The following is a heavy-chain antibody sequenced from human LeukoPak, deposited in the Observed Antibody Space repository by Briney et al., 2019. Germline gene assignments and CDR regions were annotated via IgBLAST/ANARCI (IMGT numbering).Heavy chain of an antibody. V-gene: IGHV3-66*04. Sequence: GGSLRLSCAASGFTVSSNYMSWVRQAPGRGLEWVSVIYSGGSTYYADSAKGRFTISRDNSKNTLYLQMNSLRAEDTAVYYCARHRGYCSSTSCYPYYFDYWGQGTLVTVSS. J-gene: IGHJ4*02. D-gene: IGHD2-2*01. CDR1: GFTVSSNY. CDR3: ARHRGYCSSTSCYPYYFDY. CDR2: IYSGGST.